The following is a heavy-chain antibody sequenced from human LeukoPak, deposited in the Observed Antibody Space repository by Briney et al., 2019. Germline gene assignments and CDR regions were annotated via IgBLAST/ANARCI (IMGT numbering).Heavy chain of an antibody. CDR2: INPNSGGT. CDR1: GYTFTGYY. V-gene: IGHV1-2*06. CDR3: ARGYSSSWLDY. J-gene: IGHJ4*02. D-gene: IGHD6-13*01. Sequence: ASVKVSCKASGYTFTGYYMHWVRQAPGQGLEWMGRINPNSGGTKYAQKFQGRVTMTTDTSINTAYLELSRLRSDDTAVYYCARGYSSSWLDYWGQGTLVTVSS.